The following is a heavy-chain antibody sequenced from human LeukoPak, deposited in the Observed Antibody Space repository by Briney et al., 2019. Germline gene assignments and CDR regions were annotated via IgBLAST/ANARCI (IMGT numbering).Heavy chain of an antibody. Sequence: GGSLRLSCVASGFTFSTSWVTWVRQAPGKGLEWVANIDKHGLGKYYVDSERGRLPIYRDYATNSVFLQMDSLRAEDTSVYYCARDAGWGYYDLWGQGTPDPVSS. CDR1: GFTFSTSW. D-gene: IGHD1-26*01. V-gene: IGHV3-7*01. J-gene: IGHJ4*02. CDR3: ARDAGWGYYDL. CDR2: IDKHGLGK.